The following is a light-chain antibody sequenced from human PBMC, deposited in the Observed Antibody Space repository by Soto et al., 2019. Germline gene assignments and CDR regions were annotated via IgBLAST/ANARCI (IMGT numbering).Light chain of an antibody. CDR2: DAS. J-gene: IGKJ4*01. Sequence: EIMLTQSPGTLSLSPGERATLSCRASQSVSIYLAWYQQKHGQAPRLLIYDASNRATGIPARFSGSGSGTDFALTISSLEPEDFAVYYCQQRSNWPLTFGGGTKVEIK. CDR1: QSVSIY. CDR3: QQRSNWPLT. V-gene: IGKV3-11*01.